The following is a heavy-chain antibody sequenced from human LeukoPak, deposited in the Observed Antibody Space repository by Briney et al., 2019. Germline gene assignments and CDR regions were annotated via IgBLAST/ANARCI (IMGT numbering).Heavy chain of an antibody. V-gene: IGHV4-34*01. D-gene: IGHD6-19*01. CDR3: ATRPLGGSSGWYFDY. Sequence: PSETLSLTCAVYGGSFSGYYWSWIRQPPGKGLEWIGEINHSGSTNYNPSLKSRVTISVDTSKNQFSLKLSSVTAADTAVYYCATRPLGGSSGWYFDYWGRGTLVTVSS. CDR2: INHSGST. J-gene: IGHJ4*02. CDR1: GGSFSGYY.